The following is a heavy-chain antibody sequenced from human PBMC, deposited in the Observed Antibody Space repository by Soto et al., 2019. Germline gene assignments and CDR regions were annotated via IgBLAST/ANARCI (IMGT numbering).Heavy chain of an antibody. D-gene: IGHD3-10*01. Sequence: ITLKESGPTQVKPTQTLTMTCTVSGVSLSTAGVGVGSVRQPQGKALAWLALIYWDGDDRYSPSLKSRLTNTKDPSKDLVVHTLATVSPVDTGTYFCTRQQSGGRCFNFWGQGRRVTVSS. J-gene: IGHJ4*02. V-gene: IGHV2-5*02. CDR3: TRQQSGGRCFNF. CDR1: GVSLSTAGVG. CDR2: IYWDGDD.